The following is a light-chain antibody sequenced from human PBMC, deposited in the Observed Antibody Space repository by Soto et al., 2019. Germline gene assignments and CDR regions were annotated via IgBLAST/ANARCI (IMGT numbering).Light chain of an antibody. J-gene: IGKJ5*01. Sequence: ILLTQSPSSLSASVVYRFTITCLASQGIDSSFAWYQQKPGKAPKLLIYAASSLQSGVPSRFSGSGSGTDFTLTISSLQPEDFATYYCQQLHDYPITFGQGTRLEIK. CDR2: AAS. V-gene: IGKV1-9*01. CDR1: QGIDSS. CDR3: QQLHDYPIT.